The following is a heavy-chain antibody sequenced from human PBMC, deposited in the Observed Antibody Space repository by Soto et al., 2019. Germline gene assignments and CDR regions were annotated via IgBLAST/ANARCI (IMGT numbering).Heavy chain of an antibody. J-gene: IGHJ4*02. D-gene: IGHD6-19*01. CDR3: ARDCGDSGCGIDY. V-gene: IGHV1-46*01. CDR2: INPSGDST. Sequence: ASVKVSCKASGNTFTRHYMHWVRQAPGQGLEWMGIINPSGDSTSSAQKFQGRVTMTTDTSTSTAYMELRSLRSDDTAVYYCARDCGDSGCGIDYWGQGTLVTGSS. CDR1: GNTFTRHY.